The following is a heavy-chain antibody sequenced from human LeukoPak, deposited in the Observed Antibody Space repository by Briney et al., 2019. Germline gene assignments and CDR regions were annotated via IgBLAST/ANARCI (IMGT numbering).Heavy chain of an antibody. D-gene: IGHD3-22*01. CDR1: GFTFSSYA. CDR2: IGSTGGST. Sequence: GGSLRLSCAVSGFTFSSYAMSWVRQAPGKGLERVAAIGSTGGSTYYADSVKGRFTISRDNSKNTLYLQMNSLRAEDTAVYYCAKGTMDGGQYYYDSSGGQGTLVTVSS. V-gene: IGHV3-23*01. CDR3: AKGTMDGGQYYYDSS. J-gene: IGHJ4*02.